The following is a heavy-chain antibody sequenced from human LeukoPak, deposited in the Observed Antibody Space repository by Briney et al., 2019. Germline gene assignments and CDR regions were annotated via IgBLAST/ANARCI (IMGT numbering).Heavy chain of an antibody. CDR3: TTEPTVTTLEAFDI. V-gene: IGHV3-15*01. D-gene: IGHD4-17*01. CDR2: IKSKTDGGTT. J-gene: IGHJ3*02. Sequence: GGSLRLSCAASGFFFNTNAMSWVRQAPGMGLEWVGRIKSKTDGGTTDYAAPVKGRFTISRDDSKNTLYLQMNSLKTEDTAVYYCTTEPTVTTLEAFDIWGQGTMVTVSS. CDR1: GFFFNTNA.